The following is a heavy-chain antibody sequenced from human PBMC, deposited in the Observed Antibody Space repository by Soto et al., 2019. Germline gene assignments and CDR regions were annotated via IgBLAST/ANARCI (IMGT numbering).Heavy chain of an antibody. V-gene: IGHV3-7*01. Sequence: PGGSLRLSCAASGFTFSSYWINWVRQAPGKGLEWVANIKQDGSEKYYVDSVKGRFTISRDSAENSVYLQIHSLRAEDTAVYYCAASPDYGPQFDFWGQGXLVTVSS. D-gene: IGHD4-17*01. J-gene: IGHJ4*02. CDR1: GFTFSSYW. CDR3: AASPDYGPQFDF. CDR2: IKQDGSEK.